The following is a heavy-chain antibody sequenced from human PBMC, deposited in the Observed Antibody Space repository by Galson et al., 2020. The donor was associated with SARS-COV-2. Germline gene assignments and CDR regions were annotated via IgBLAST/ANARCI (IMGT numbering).Heavy chain of an antibody. CDR2: IKQDGSEK. V-gene: IGHV3-7*01. Sequence: GGSLRLSCAASGFTFSSYWMSWVRQAPGKGLEWVANIKQDGSEKYYVDSVKGRFTISRDNAKNSLYLQMNSLRAEDTAVYYCARDSHYWDYGDYVGPLDYWGQGTLVTVS. J-gene: IGHJ4*02. D-gene: IGHD4-17*01. CDR3: ARDSHYWDYGDYVGPLDY. CDR1: GFTFSSYW.